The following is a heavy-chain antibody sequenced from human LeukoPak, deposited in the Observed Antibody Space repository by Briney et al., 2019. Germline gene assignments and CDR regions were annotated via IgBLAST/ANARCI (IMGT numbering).Heavy chain of an antibody. CDR2: ISGSGGST. CDR1: EFTFSSYA. V-gene: IGHV3-23*01. Sequence: GGSLRLSCAASEFTFSSYAMSWVRQAPGKGLEWVSAISGSGGSTYYADSVKGRFTISRDNSKNTLYLQMNSLRAEDTAVYYCAKGSHVDTAMVTSFDYWGQGTLVTVSS. J-gene: IGHJ4*02. D-gene: IGHD5-18*01. CDR3: AKGSHVDTAMVTSFDY.